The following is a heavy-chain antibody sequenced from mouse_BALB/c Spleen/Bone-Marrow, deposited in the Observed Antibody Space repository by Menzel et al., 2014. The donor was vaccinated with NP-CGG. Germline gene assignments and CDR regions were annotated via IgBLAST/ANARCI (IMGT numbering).Heavy chain of an antibody. V-gene: IGHV5-6*02. Sequence: EVKLMESGGDLVKPGGSLKLSCVASGFIFSSYGMSWVRQTPDKRLEWVATISSGGSSTYYPASVKGRFTISRDNAKSTLYLQMSSLNSEDTAMYYCTRRPLQANSYFDCWGQGTTLTVSS. D-gene: IGHD3-2*02. J-gene: IGHJ2*01. CDR3: TRRPLQANSYFDC. CDR1: GFIFSSYG. CDR2: ISSGGSST.